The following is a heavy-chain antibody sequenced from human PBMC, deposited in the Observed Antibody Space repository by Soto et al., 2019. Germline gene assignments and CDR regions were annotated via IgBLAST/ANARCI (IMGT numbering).Heavy chain of an antibody. V-gene: IGHV4-34*01. J-gene: IGHJ6*02. CDR2: INHSGSA. D-gene: IGHD3-10*01. Sequence: PSETLSLTCAVYGGSFSGYYWSWIRQPPGKGPEWIGEINHSGSANYNPSLKSRVTISVDTSKNQFSLKLSSVTAADTAVYYCGRGFMVRGVIFLGMDVWGQGTTVTVSS. CDR3: GRGFMVRGVIFLGMDV. CDR1: GGSFSGYY.